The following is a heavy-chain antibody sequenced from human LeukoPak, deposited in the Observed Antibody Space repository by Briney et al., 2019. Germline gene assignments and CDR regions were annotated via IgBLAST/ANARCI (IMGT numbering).Heavy chain of an antibody. CDR2: ISGSGGST. CDR1: GFTFSSYA. V-gene: IGHV3-23*01. J-gene: IGHJ4*02. CDR3: ANPLRYSSSWYFDY. Sequence: GGSLRLSCAASGFTFSSYAMSWVRQAPGKGLEWVSAISGSGGSTYYADSVKGRFTISRDNSKNTLYLQMNSLRAEDTAVYYCANPLRYSSSWYFDYWGQGTLVTVSS. D-gene: IGHD6-13*01.